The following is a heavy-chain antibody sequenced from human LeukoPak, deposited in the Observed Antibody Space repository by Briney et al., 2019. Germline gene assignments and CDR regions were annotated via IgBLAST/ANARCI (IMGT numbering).Heavy chain of an antibody. V-gene: IGHV7-4-1*02. J-gene: IGHJ5*02. CDR2: INTNTGNP. Sequence: ASVKVSCKASGYTFTSYTMNWVRQAPGQGLEWMGWINTNTGNPTYAQGFTGRFVFSLDTSVSTAYLQISSLKAEDTAVYYCARGGTVTTLEFNWFDPWGQGTLVTVSS. CDR3: ARGGTVTTLEFNWFDP. D-gene: IGHD4-17*01. CDR1: GYTFTSYT.